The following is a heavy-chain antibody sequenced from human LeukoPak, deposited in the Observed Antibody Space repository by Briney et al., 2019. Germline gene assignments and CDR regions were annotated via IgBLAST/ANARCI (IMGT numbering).Heavy chain of an antibody. Sequence: ASVTVSCTVSGYTLTELSMHWVRQAPGKGLDWMGGFNPEDGETIYAQKFQGRVTMTEDTSTDTAYMELSSLRSEDTAVYYCATAGSYFVYFDYWGQGTLVTVSS. D-gene: IGHD1-26*01. V-gene: IGHV1-24*01. CDR2: FNPEDGET. CDR3: ATAGSYFVYFDY. CDR1: GYTLTELS. J-gene: IGHJ4*02.